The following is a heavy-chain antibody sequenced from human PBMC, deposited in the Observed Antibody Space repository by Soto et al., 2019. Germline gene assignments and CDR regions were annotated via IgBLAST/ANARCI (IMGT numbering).Heavy chain of an antibody. D-gene: IGHD2-15*01. CDR2: ISYDGTNQ. V-gene: IGHV3-30*03. J-gene: IGHJ4*02. CDR3: AGGQYYFDY. Sequence: QVQLVESGGGVVQPGRSLRLSCAASGFPFSSYGMHWVRQAPGKGLDWVALISYDGTNQYYADSVKGRFTVSRENSNNTLYLHMSSLRAEDTAVYYCAGGQYYFDYCGQGTLVSVSS. CDR1: GFPFSSYG.